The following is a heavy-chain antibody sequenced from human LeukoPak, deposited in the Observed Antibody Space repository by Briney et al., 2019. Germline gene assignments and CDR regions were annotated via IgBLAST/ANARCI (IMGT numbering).Heavy chain of an antibody. V-gene: IGHV1-2*02. D-gene: IGHD1-14*01. CDR3: ASHTLNQRYFDY. CDR1: GYTFTGYY. J-gene: IGHJ4*02. Sequence: GASVKVSCKASGYTFTGYYMHWVRQAPGQGLEWMGWINPNSGGTNYAQKFQGRVTITTDESTSTAYMELSSLRSEDTAVYYCASHTLNQRYFDYWGQGTLVTVSS. CDR2: INPNSGGT.